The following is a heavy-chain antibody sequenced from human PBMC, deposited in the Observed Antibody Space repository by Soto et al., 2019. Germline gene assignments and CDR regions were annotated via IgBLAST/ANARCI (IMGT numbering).Heavy chain of an antibody. Sequence: PSETLSLTCAVYGGSFSGYYWSWIRQPPGKGLEWIGEINHSGSTNYNPSLKSRVTISVDTSKNQFSLKLSSVTAADTAVYYCASASTVRVQSVDYWGQGTLVTVSS. J-gene: IGHJ4*02. D-gene: IGHD4-4*01. CDR1: GGSFSGYY. V-gene: IGHV4-34*01. CDR2: INHSGST. CDR3: ASASTVRVQSVDY.